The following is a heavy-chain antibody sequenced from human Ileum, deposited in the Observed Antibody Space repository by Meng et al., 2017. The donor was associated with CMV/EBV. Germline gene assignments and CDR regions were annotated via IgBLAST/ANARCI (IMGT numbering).Heavy chain of an antibody. CDR1: AFNFSLYS. V-gene: IGHV3-53*01. CDR2: IYSGGST. CDR3: ARVGPFRGGMDV. J-gene: IGHJ6*02. Sequence: GESLKISCAASAFNFSLYSMTWVRQPPGKGLEWVSVIYSGGSTYYADSVKGRFTISRDNSKNTLYLQMNSLRAEDTAVYYCARVGPFRGGMDVWGQGTTVTVSS.